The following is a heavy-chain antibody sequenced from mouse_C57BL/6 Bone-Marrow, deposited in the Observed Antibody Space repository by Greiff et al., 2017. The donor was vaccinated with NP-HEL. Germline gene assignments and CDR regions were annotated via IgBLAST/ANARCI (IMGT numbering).Heavy chain of an antibody. J-gene: IGHJ3*01. CDR2: FYPGSGSI. D-gene: IGHD1-1*01. CDR3: ARHEDEGAYYYGSSPAWFAY. V-gene: IGHV1-62-2*01. Sequence: QVQLQQSGAELVKPGASVKLSCKASGYTFTEYTIHWVKQRSGQGLEWIGWFYPGSGSIKYNEKFKDKATLTADKCSSTVYMERSRLTSEDSAVYFCARHEDEGAYYYGSSPAWFAYWGQGTLVTVSA. CDR1: GYTFTEYT.